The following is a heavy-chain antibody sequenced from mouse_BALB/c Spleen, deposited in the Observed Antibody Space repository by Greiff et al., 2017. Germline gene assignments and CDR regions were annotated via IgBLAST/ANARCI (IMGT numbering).Heavy chain of an antibody. Sequence: VQLQQSGPELVKPGASVKISCKASGYTFTDYNMHWVKQSHGKSLEWIGYIYPYNGGTGYNQKFKSKATLTVDNSSSTAYMELRSLTSEDSAVYYCAHYYGSSFAYWGQGTLVTVSA. CDR2: IYPYNGGT. V-gene: IGHV1S29*02. D-gene: IGHD1-1*01. CDR1: GYTFTDYN. CDR3: AHYYGSSFAY. J-gene: IGHJ3*01.